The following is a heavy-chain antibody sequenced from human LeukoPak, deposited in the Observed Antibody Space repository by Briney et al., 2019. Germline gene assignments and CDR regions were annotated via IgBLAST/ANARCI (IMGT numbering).Heavy chain of an antibody. D-gene: IGHD2-21*01. J-gene: IGHJ4*02. CDR3: ARDDVLWY. V-gene: IGHV3-7*01. CDR2: IKQDGSEK. CDR1: GYTFSSYW. Sequence: GASVKVSCKASGYTFSSYWMSWVRQAPGKGLEWVANIKQDGSEKYYVDSVKGRFTISRDNAKNSLYLQMNSLRAEDTAVYYCARDDVLWYWGQGTLVTVSS.